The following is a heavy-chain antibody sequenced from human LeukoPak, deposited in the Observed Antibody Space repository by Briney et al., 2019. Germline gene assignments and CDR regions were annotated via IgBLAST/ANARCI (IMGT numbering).Heavy chain of an antibody. D-gene: IGHD3-16*02. CDR2: IDKHGSGK. V-gene: IGHV3-7*03. CDR3: AKERAGYTNPYYFDY. J-gene: IGHJ4*02. CDR1: GFTFSTSW. Sequence: PGGSLRLSCVASGFTFSTSWVTWVRQAPGKGLEWVANIDKHGSGKYYVDSVKGRFAISRDYASNSVFLHMNSLRAEDTAVYYCAKERAGYTNPYYFDYWGQGTLVTVSS.